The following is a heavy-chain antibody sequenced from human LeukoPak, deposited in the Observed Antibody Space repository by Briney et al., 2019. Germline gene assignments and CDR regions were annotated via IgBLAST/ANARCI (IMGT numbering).Heavy chain of an antibody. V-gene: IGHV4-34*01. D-gene: IGHD3-3*01. CDR1: GGSFSVCS. CDR2: INHSGST. CDR3: ARGAFGVLFNSYYYRMDV. Sequence: PSETLSLTCAVNGGSFSVCSGTWTRQPPGKGQERIGEINHSGSTDYNPSLESRVTLSVDTSKSQFSLKLSSVTAADTAVYYCARGAFGVLFNSYYYRMDVWGKGITVIVS. J-gene: IGHJ6*03.